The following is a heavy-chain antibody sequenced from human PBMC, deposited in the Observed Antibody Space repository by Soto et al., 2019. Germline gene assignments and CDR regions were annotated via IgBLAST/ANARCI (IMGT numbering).Heavy chain of an antibody. D-gene: IGHD3-16*01. CDR2: ISHDGSNK. CDR1: GFTFTTYT. CDR3: ARGRDGGKYGRAFDH. V-gene: IGHV3-30-3*01. J-gene: IGHJ4*02. Sequence: QVQLVESGGGVVQPGRSLRLSCAASGFTFTTYTMHWVRQAPGQGLEGVAIISHDGSNKNYADSVKGRFTVSRDNSWNTLCLETNSLSADDTAVYYCARGRDGGKYGRAFDHWVQRTLVTVSS.